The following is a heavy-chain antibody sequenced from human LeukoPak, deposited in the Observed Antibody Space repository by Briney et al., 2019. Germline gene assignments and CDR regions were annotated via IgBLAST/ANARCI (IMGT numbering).Heavy chain of an antibody. CDR1: GYSITTSYY. CDR3: ARHRELPDAFDI. J-gene: IGHJ3*02. V-gene: IGHV4-34*01. Sequence: PSETLSLTCTVSGYSITTSYYWSWIRQPPGKGLEWIGEINHNGSTNYNPSLKSRVTISVDTSKNQFSLKLSSVTAADTAVYYCARHRELPDAFDIRGQGTMVTVSS. D-gene: IGHD1-26*01. CDR2: INHNGST.